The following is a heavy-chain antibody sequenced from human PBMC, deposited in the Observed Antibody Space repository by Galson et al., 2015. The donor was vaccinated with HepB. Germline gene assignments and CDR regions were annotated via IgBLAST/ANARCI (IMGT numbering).Heavy chain of an antibody. CDR1: GYTFTTYA. CDR3: ARPGSGTYNGFYYFDY. D-gene: IGHD3-10*01. V-gene: IGHV7-4-1*02. CDR2: INTQTRNP. J-gene: IGHJ4*02. Sequence: SVKVSCKASGYTFTTYALNWLRQAPGQGLEWMGWINTQTRNPTYAQGFTGRFVFSLDTSVSTAYLQITSLKADDSAVYYCARPGSGTYNGFYYFDYWGQGTLVTVSS.